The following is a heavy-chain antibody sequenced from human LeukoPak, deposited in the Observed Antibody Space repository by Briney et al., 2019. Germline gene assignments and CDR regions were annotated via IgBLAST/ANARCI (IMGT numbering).Heavy chain of an antibody. CDR3: VKDLGRYRNNCFDY. D-gene: IGHD1-26*01. V-gene: IGHV3-23*01. J-gene: IGHJ4*02. CDR2: ISGSGGGT. Sequence: GGSLRLSCAASGFTFSSYAMSWVRQAPEEGLEWGSTISGSGGGTYYADSVKGRFTISRDDSKNTLYLQMNSLRAEDTAVYYCVKDLGRYRNNCFDYWGQGTLVTVSS. CDR1: GFTFSSYA.